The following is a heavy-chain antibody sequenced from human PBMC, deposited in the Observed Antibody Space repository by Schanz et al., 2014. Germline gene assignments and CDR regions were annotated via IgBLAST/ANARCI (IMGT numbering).Heavy chain of an antibody. CDR1: GFTFNNYD. CDR2: ISGGGGSA. CDR3: AKDGGGSSTNCHDFVVPELPFES. J-gene: IGHJ4*02. V-gene: IGHV3-23*04. Sequence: EVQLVESGGGLVQPGGSLRLSCAASGFTFNNYDMNWVRLVPGKGLECVSGISGGGGSAYYADSVKGRFTISRDNSKNTLYLQMSSLRGDDTAVYYCAKDGGGSSTNCHDFVVPELPFESWGQGTLVTVSS. D-gene: IGHD2-2*01.